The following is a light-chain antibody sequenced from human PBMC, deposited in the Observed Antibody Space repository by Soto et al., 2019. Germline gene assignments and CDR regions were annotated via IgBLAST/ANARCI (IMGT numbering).Light chain of an antibody. CDR1: QSISNNY. CDR2: GAS. CDR3: QQYGISPPGYS. J-gene: IGKJ2*03. Sequence: EIVLTQSPGTLSLSPGERATLSCRASQSISNNYLAWYQQKPGQAPRLLIYGASSRAAGIPDRFSGSGSGTDFPLTLSRMEPEDFAVDYCQQYGISPPGYSFGQGTKLEIK. V-gene: IGKV3-20*01.